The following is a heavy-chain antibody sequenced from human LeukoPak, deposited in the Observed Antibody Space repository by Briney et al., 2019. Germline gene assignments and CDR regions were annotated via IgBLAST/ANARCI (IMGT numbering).Heavy chain of an antibody. CDR1: GFTFSGCA. D-gene: IGHD1-26*01. J-gene: IGHJ5*02. CDR2: IDKKDNFHAT. CDR3: TRDSGTYNWLDP. Sequence: GGSLRLSCAASGFTFSGCAVHWVRQSSGKGLEWVGHIDKKDNFHATAYAASVQGRFSISRDDSKNTAFLHMNSLKTEDMALYYCTRDSGTYNWLDPWGQGTLVTVSS. V-gene: IGHV3-73*01.